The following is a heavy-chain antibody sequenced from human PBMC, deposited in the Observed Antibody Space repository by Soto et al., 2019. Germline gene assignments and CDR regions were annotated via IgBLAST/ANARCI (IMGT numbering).Heavy chain of an antibody. CDR2: ISSSSSYI. Sequence: GGSLRLSCAASGFTFSSYSMNWVRQAPGKGLEWVSSISSSSSYIYYADSVKGRFTISRDNAKNSLYLQMNSLRAEDTAVYYCARGGPNAQYSSGWSDAFAIWGQGTMVIVSS. D-gene: IGHD6-19*01. V-gene: IGHV3-21*01. J-gene: IGHJ3*02. CDR1: GFTFSSYS. CDR3: ARGGPNAQYSSGWSDAFAI.